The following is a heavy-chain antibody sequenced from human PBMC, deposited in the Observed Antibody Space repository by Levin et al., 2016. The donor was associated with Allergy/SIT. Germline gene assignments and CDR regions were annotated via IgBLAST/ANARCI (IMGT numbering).Heavy chain of an antibody. V-gene: IGHV4-39*02. CDR2: IYYSGST. CDR3: ARRRIQGGAYYFDS. CDR1: GGSISSSSYY. J-gene: IGHJ4*02. Sequence: SETLSLTCTVSGGSISSSSYYWGWIRQPPGKGLEWIGSIYYSGSTNYNTSLKSRVTISVDTSKNHFSLKLTSVTAADTAVYYCARRRIQGGAYYFDSWGQGTLVTVSS.